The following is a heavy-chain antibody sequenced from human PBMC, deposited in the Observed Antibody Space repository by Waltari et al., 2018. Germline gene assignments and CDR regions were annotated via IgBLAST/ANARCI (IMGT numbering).Heavy chain of an antibody. CDR1: GGTFSSYA. CDR2: IIPIFGTA. V-gene: IGHV1-69*14. Sequence: QVQLVQSGAAVKKPGSSVKVSCMASGGTFSSYAISWVRQAAGQGLEWMGGIIPIFGTANYAQKVQGRVTMTADKSTSTAYMELSSLRSEDTAVYYCARNYYDSSGYYDGHYWGQGTLVTVSS. D-gene: IGHD3-22*01. CDR3: ARNYYDSSGYYDGHY. J-gene: IGHJ4*02.